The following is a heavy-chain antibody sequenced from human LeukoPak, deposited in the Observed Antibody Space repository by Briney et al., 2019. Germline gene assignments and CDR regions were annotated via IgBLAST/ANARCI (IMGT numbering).Heavy chain of an antibody. Sequence: PGGSLRLSCAASGFTVSSNYMTWVRQAPGKGLEWVSVIYSDDSTYYADSVRGRFTISRDKSKNTLYLQMNSLRAEDTAVYYCARDFRRGYSSGWGQGTLGTVSS. CDR2: IYSDDST. CDR3: ARDFRRGYSSG. J-gene: IGHJ4*02. V-gene: IGHV3-66*01. CDR1: GFTVSSNY. D-gene: IGHD6-19*01.